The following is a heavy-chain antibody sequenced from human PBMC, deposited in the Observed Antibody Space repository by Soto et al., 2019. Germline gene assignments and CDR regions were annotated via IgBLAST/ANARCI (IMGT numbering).Heavy chain of an antibody. CDR2: ISAYNGNT. V-gene: IGHV1-18*01. J-gene: IGHJ4*02. CDR1: GYTFTSYG. CDR3: ARDDILYCSSTSCFYY. D-gene: IGHD2-2*01. Sequence: QVQLVQSGAEVKKPGASVKVSCKASGYTFTSYGISWVRQAPGQGLEWMGWISAYNGNTNYALKLQGRVTMTTDTSTSTAYMELRSLRSDDTAVYYCARDDILYCSSTSCFYYWCQGTLVTVSS.